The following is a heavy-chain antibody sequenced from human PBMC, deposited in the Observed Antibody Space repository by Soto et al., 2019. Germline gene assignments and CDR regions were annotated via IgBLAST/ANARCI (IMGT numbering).Heavy chain of an antibody. CDR2: IYYSGST. V-gene: IGHV4-59*08. J-gene: IGHJ4*02. Sequence: QVPLQESGPGLVKPSETLSLTCTVSGGSISSYYWSWIRQPPGKGLELIGYIYYSGSTNYNPSLKSRVTISVDTSKNQFSLKLSSVTAADTAVYYCARRYGSAIDYWGQGTLVTVSS. D-gene: IGHD1-26*01. CDR3: ARRYGSAIDY. CDR1: GGSISSYY.